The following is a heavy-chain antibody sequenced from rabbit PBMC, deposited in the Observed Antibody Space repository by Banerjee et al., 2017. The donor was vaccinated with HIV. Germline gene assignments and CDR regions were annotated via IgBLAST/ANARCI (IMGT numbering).Heavy chain of an antibody. CDR2: IRGGSSGST. CDR1: GFSFSSSYY. D-gene: IGHD8-1*01. CDR3: ARDDADNSVGYYFDL. J-gene: IGHJ4*01. V-gene: IGHV1S45*01. Sequence: QQQLEESGGGLVKPGGTLTLTCTASGFSFSSSYYMCWVRQAPGKGLEWIACIRGGSSGSTYYASWAKGRFTISKTSSTTVTLQMTSLTAADTATYFCARDDADNSVGYYFDLWGPGTLVTV.